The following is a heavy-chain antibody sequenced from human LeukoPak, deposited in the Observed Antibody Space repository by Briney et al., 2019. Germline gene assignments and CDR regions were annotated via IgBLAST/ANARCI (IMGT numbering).Heavy chain of an antibody. CDR1: GFTFGDYA. D-gene: IGHD2-15*01. V-gene: IGHV3-49*03. J-gene: IGHJ4*02. Sequence: PGRSLRLSCTASGFTFGDYAMSWFRQAPGKGLEWVGFIRSKAYGGTTEYAASVKGRFTISRDDSKSIAYLQMNSLKTKDTAVYYCTRFVVVVAAPSGWGQGTLVTVSS. CDR2: IRSKAYGGTT. CDR3: TRFVVVVAAPSG.